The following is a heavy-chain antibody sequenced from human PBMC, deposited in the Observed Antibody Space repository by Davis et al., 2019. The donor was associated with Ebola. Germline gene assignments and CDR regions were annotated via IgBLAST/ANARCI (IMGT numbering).Heavy chain of an antibody. CDR2: IYYSGST. D-gene: IGHD3-3*01. J-gene: IGHJ4*02. CDR3: ARRGYDFWSGYYTDY. V-gene: IGHV4-39*01. CDR1: GGSISSSSYY. Sequence: SETLSLTCTVSGGSISSSSYYWGWIRQPPRKGLEWIGSIYYSGSTYYNPSLKSRVTISVDTSKNQFSLKLSSVTAADTAVYYCARRGYDFWSGYYTDYWGQGTLVTVSS.